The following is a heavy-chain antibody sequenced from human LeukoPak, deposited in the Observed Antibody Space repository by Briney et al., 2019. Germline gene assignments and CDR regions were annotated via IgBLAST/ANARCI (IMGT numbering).Heavy chain of an antibody. D-gene: IGHD2-15*01. Sequence: SETLSLTCTVSGGPISSYYWSWIRQPAGKGLEWFGRIYTSGSTNYNPSLKSRVTMSVDTSKNQFSLKLSSVTAADTAVYYCARYCSGGSCYSADAFDIWGQGTMVTVSS. CDR1: GGPISSYY. J-gene: IGHJ3*02. CDR2: IYTSGST. CDR3: ARYCSGGSCYSADAFDI. V-gene: IGHV4-4*07.